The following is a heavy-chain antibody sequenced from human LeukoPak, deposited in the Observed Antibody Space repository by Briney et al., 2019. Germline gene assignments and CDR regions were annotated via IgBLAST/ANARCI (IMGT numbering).Heavy chain of an antibody. CDR1: GGPITEYY. J-gene: IGHJ4*02. CDR3: ARDRGTTGYYYLDS. Sequence: PSETLSLTCSVSGGPITEYYWSWIRQPPGKGLEWIGYIYHTGSTNYSPSLKSRVTMSVGASRNQFSLKLVSVTAADTAVYYCARDRGTTGYYYLDSWGQGILVTVSS. D-gene: IGHD1-26*01. CDR2: IYHTGST. V-gene: IGHV4-59*01.